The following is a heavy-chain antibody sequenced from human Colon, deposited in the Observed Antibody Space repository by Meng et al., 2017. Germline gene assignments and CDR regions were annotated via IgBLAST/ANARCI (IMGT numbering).Heavy chain of an antibody. D-gene: IGHD3-22*01. Sequence: GKLQESGPGLVRPSETLSLTCTVSGASVSDTNYAWSWIRQPPGKGLEWIGRLKSKTDGGTTDYAAPVKGRFTISTDDSNNTLYLQMNSLEIEDTAVYYCTTLISGYRNYWGQGTLVTVSS. CDR1: GASVSDTNYAW. CDR3: TTLISGYRNY. V-gene: IGHV3-15*01. J-gene: IGHJ4*02. CDR2: LKSKTDGGTT.